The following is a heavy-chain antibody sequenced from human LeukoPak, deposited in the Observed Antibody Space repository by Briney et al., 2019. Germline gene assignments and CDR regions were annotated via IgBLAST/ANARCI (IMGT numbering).Heavy chain of an antibody. CDR1: GGSISSYY. Sequence: SETLSLTCTVSGGSISSYYWSWIRQPPGKGLEWIGYIYYSGSTNYNPPLKSRVTISVDTSKNQFSLKLSSVTAADTAVYYCAREVSSPGVYFDYWGQGTLVTVSS. D-gene: IGHD6-6*01. V-gene: IGHV4-59*01. CDR3: AREVSSPGVYFDY. J-gene: IGHJ4*02. CDR2: IYYSGST.